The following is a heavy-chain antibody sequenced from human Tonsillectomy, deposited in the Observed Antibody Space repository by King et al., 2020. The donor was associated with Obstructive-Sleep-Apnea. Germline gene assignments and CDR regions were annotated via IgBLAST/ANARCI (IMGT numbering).Heavy chain of an antibody. CDR1: GFTFRDYY. Sequence: VQLVESGGDLVKPGGSLRLSCAASGFTFRDYYMSWIRQAPGKGLEWVSYISSSGTTIYYADSVKGRFTIARDNAKNSLYLQMISLRAEDTAVYSCARFRIAAAPWDWYFDLWGRGTLVTVSS. D-gene: IGHD6-13*01. V-gene: IGHV3-11*01. CDR3: ARFRIAAAPWDWYFDL. J-gene: IGHJ2*01. CDR2: ISSSGTTI.